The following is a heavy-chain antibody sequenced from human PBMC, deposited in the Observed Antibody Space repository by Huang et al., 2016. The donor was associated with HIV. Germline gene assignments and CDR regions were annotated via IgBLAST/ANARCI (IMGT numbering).Heavy chain of an antibody. CDR2: ISASGDTT. D-gene: IGHD6-19*01. CDR1: GLTFDNSA. Sequence: EVQLLESGGGLVQPGGSLRLSCAASGLTFDNSAMTWVRQAPVKGLGWVSVISASGDTTYYADFVKGRFTISRDNSKKTLYLQMNSLRAEDTAVYYCAKAPGWYFIFDNWGQGTLVTVSS. V-gene: IGHV3-23*01. CDR3: AKAPGWYFIFDN. J-gene: IGHJ4*02.